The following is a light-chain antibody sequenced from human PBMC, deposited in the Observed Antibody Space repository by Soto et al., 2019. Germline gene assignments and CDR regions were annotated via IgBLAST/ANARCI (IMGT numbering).Light chain of an antibody. CDR2: DVN. CDR3: CSYAGRYTYV. V-gene: IGLV2-11*01. Sequence: QSALTQPRSVSGSPGQSVAISCTGTSSDVGGYNYVSWYQQHPGKAPKVMIYDVNKRPSGVPDRFSGSKSGNTASLTISGLQADDEADYYCCSYAGRYTYVFGSGTKVTV. J-gene: IGLJ1*01. CDR1: SSDVGGYNY.